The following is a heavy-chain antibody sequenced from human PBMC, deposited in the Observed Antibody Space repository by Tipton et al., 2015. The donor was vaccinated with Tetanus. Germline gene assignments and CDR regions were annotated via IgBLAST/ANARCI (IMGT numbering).Heavy chain of an antibody. V-gene: IGHV4-59*07. CDR3: ARIGWPEQNKPAFDV. CDR2: VHYSGST. Sequence: TLSLTCSVSGASIRNYYWAWIRQPPERGLEWIGYVHYSGSTNYSPSLRSRVTLSVDTSKRQFSVKVTSVTAADTAVYYCARIGWPEQNKPAFDVWGQGTVVTVSS. J-gene: IGHJ3*01. CDR1: GASIRNYY. D-gene: IGHD6-19*01.